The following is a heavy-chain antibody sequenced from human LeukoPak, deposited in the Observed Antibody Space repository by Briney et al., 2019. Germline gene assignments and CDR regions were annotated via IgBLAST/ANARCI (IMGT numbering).Heavy chain of an antibody. CDR3: AREGYGSGSSDFDY. D-gene: IGHD3-10*01. CDR1: GYTFTSYA. Sequence: ASVKVSCKASGYTFTSYAMHWVRQAPGQRLEWMGWIDAGNGNTKYSQKFQGRVTITRDTSASTAYMELSSLRSEDTAVYYCAREGYGSGSSDFDYWGQGTLVTVSS. J-gene: IGHJ4*02. CDR2: IDAGNGNT. V-gene: IGHV1-3*01.